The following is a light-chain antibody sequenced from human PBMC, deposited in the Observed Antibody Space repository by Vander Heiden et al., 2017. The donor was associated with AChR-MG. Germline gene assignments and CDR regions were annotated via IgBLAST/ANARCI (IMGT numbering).Light chain of an antibody. CDR2: DAS. Sequence: DIQMTQSPSSLSASVGDRVTITCQASQYISNSLNWYQQKPGRPPKLLIYDASNLEIGVPSRFRGSGSGTDFTFTILSLQPEDVATYYCQQCDDYPRTFGQGTKVDLK. CDR1: QYISNS. V-gene: IGKV1-33*01. CDR3: QQCDDYPRT. J-gene: IGKJ1*01.